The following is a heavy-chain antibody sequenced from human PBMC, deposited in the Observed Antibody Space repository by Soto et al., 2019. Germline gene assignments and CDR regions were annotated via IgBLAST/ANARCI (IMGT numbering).Heavy chain of an antibody. CDR3: ARAGMTIFGVTSWGFDF. D-gene: IGHD3-3*01. J-gene: IGHJ4*02. Sequence: QVQLQESGPGLVKPSQTLSLTCTVSGGSISSGDYYWSWIRQHPGKGLEWIGYSYYSGNTYYNPSLKSRVTISVDTSKNQFSLRLSSVTAADTAVYYCARAGMTIFGVTSWGFDFWGQGTLVTVSS. CDR2: SYYSGNT. CDR1: GGSISSGDYY. V-gene: IGHV4-31*03.